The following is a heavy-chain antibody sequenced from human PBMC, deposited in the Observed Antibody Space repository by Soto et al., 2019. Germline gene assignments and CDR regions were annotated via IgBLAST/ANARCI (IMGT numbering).Heavy chain of an antibody. J-gene: IGHJ5*02. D-gene: IGHD4-17*01. Sequence: QVQLQQWGAGLLKPSETLSLTCAVYGGSFSGYYWSWIRQPPGKGLEWIGEINHSGSPNYNPSLKSRVTISVDTSKNQFSLKLSSVTAADTAVYYCAVGTTGGDYVRAWFDPWGQGTLVTVSS. V-gene: IGHV4-34*01. CDR1: GGSFSGYY. CDR2: INHSGSP. CDR3: AVGTTGGDYVRAWFDP.